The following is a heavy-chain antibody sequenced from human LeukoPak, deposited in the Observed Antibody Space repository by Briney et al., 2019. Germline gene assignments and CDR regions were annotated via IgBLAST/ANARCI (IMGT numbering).Heavy chain of an antibody. V-gene: IGHV3-48*02. CDR3: ARVPDGQITG. CDR1: GFTFSTYS. D-gene: IGHD5-24*01. CDR2: ISSSGGII. J-gene: IGHJ4*02. Sequence: GGSLRLSCAGSGFTFSTYSMTWVRQAPGKGLEWLSYISSSGGIIHYADSVEGRFTISRDNAKNSLYLQMNSLRDEDTAVYYCARVPDGQITGWGQGTLVTVSS.